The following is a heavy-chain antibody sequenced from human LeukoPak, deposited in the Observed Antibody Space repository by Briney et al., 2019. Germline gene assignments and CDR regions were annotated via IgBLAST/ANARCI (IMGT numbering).Heavy chain of an antibody. CDR1: GYTFTGYY. Sequence: ASVKVSCKASGYTFTGYYMHWVRQAPGQGLEWMGRINPNSGGTNYAQKFQGRVTMTRDTSISTAYMELSRLRSDDTAVYYCARDRYCSSTSCPIWRAFDYWGQGTLVTVSP. CDR2: INPNSGGT. J-gene: IGHJ4*02. D-gene: IGHD2-2*01. CDR3: ARDRYCSSTSCPIWRAFDY. V-gene: IGHV1-2*06.